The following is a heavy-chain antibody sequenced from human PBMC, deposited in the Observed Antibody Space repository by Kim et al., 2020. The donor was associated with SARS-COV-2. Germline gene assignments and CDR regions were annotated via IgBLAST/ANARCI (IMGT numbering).Heavy chain of an antibody. CDR1: GGSISSSSYY. D-gene: IGHD3-10*01. V-gene: IGHV4-39*01. CDR2: IYYSGST. J-gene: IGHJ4*02. Sequence: SETLSLTCTVSGGSISSSSYYWGWIRQPPGKGLEWIGSIYYSGSTYYNPSLKSQVTISVDTSKNQFSLKLSSVTAADTAVYYWARQRSITMVRGVITDFDYWGQGTLVTVSS. CDR3: ARQRSITMVRGVITDFDY.